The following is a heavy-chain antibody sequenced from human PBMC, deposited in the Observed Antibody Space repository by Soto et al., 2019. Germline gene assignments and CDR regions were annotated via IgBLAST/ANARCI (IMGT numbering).Heavy chain of an antibody. D-gene: IGHD5-18*01. CDR2: ISGSGGST. V-gene: IGHV3-23*01. CDR1: GFTFSSYA. Sequence: GGSLRLSCAASGFTFSSYAMSWVRQAPGKGLEWVSAISGSGGSTYYADSVKGRFTISRDNSKNTLCLQMNSLRAEDTAVYYCAKIQQRGYSYGYDYYGMDVWGQGTTVTVSS. J-gene: IGHJ6*02. CDR3: AKIQQRGYSYGYDYYGMDV.